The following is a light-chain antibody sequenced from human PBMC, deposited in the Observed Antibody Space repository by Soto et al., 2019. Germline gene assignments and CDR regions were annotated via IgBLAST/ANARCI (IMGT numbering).Light chain of an antibody. J-gene: IGKJ5*01. V-gene: IGKV2-28*01. CDR1: QSLLHTDGNND. CDR2: MGS. Sequence: DTVMTQSPLSLPVTPGEPASISCRSSQSLLHTDGNNDLAWFLQKLVQSPQLVIYMGSIRASGVPDRFSGRGSGTDFTLKISRVESEDIGSYYCMQSLHTPLTFGHGTRLEIK. CDR3: MQSLHTPLT.